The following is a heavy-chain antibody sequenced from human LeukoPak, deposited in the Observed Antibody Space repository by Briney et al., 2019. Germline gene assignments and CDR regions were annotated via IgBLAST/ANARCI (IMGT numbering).Heavy chain of an antibody. CDR1: GGSISSSSYD. CDR2: MYYSGSI. V-gene: IGHV4-39*06. CDR3: ARVPYYDYVWGNPIDY. J-gene: IGHJ4*02. Sequence: PSETLSLTCTVSGGSISSSSYDWGWIRQPPGRGLEWFGRMYYSGSIYYIPSVKSPVTISVDTSTNQSPLKLSSVTAADTAVNYCARVPYYDYVWGNPIDYWGQGTLVTASS. D-gene: IGHD3-16*01.